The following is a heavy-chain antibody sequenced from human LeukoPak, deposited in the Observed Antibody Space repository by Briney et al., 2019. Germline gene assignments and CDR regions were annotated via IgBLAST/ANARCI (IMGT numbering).Heavy chain of an antibody. CDR1: GGSISSSNW. V-gene: IGHV4-4*02. D-gene: IGHD1-26*01. Sequence: SETLSLTCAVSGGSISSSNWWSWVRQPPGKGLEWIGEIYHSGSTNYNPSLKSRVTISVDKSKNQFSLRLSSVTAADTAVYYCATLPFGGSYYGPMDYWGQGTLVTVSS. CDR2: IYHSGST. CDR3: ATLPFGGSYYGPMDY. J-gene: IGHJ4*02.